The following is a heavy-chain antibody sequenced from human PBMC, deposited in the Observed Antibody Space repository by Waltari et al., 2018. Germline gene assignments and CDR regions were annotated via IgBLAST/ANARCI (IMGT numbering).Heavy chain of an antibody. J-gene: IGHJ5*02. CDR3: ARTFMVRTIRSRVWFDP. V-gene: IGHV4-39*02. D-gene: IGHD3-10*01. Sequence: QLQLQESGPRLVKPSETLSLTCSVSGDSITSSNYYWAWIRQPPGKGLEWIGSVYYTGSTYYKASLKSRVTISVDTSKNYFSLSLTSVTATDTAIYFCARTFMVRTIRSRVWFDPWGQGTLVTVSS. CDR1: GDSITSSNYY. CDR2: VYYTGST.